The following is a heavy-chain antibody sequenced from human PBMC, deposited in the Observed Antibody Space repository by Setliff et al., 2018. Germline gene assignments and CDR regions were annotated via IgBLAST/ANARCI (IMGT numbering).Heavy chain of an antibody. D-gene: IGHD1-26*01. CDR1: GGPFSDYY. CDR3: ARDNTVVGATDY. V-gene: IGHV4-34*01. CDR2: INPSGTT. J-gene: IGHJ4*02. Sequence: SETLSLTCTFYGGPFSDYYWGWVRQTPGKGLEWIAEINPSGTTNYIPSLKSRLTISVDTSKNQFSLRLRSVTAADTAVYFCARDNTVVGATDYWGLGTLVTVSS.